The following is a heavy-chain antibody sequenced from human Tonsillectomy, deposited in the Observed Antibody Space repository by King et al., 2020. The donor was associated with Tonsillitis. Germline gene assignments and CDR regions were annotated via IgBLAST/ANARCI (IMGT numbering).Heavy chain of an antibody. Sequence: EVQLVESGGGLVQPGGSLRLSCAASGFTFSTYSMNWVRQAPGKGLEWVLYISSSSSTIYYADSVKGRFTISRDNAKNSLYLQMNSLRAEDTAVYYCARDKYHWNDVDRPGDYYYYGMDVWGQGTTVTVSS. CDR2: ISSSSSTI. CDR3: ARDKYHWNDVDRPGDYYYYGMDV. J-gene: IGHJ6*02. CDR1: GFTFSTYS. D-gene: IGHD1-1*01. V-gene: IGHV3-48*01.